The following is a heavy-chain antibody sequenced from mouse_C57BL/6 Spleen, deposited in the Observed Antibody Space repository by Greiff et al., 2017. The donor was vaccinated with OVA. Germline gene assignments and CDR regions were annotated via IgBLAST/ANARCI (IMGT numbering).Heavy chain of an antibody. V-gene: IGHV1-82*01. CDR2: IYPGDGDT. CDR1: GYAFSSSW. CDR3: ARWGEISSYSY. Sequence: QVQLQQSGPELVKPGASVKISCKASGYAFSSSWMNWVKQRPGKGLEWIGRIYPGDGDTNYNGKFKGKATLTADKSSSTAYMQLSSLTSEDSAVYFCARWGEISSYSYWGQGTTLTVSS. D-gene: IGHD1-1*01. J-gene: IGHJ2*01.